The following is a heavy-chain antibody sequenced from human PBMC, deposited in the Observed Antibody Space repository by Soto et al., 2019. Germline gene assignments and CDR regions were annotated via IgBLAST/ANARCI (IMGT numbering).Heavy chain of an antibody. D-gene: IGHD5-12*01. J-gene: IGHJ4*02. CDR3: AAGGGLPRYY. Sequence: QLQLQESGSGLVKPSQTLSLTCAVSGGYISSGGYSWNWIRQPPGKGLEWIGYIYHSGSTYYNPSLKSRVTISVDRSKNQFSLKLSSVTAAATAVYYCAAGGGLPRYYWGQGTLVTVSS. CDR2: IYHSGST. V-gene: IGHV4-30-2*01. CDR1: GGYISSGGYS.